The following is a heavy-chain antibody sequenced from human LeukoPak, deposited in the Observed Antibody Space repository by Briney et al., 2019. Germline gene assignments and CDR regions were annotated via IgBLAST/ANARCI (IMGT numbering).Heavy chain of an antibody. CDR1: GYTFTGYH. Sequence: GSSVTVSCMASGYTFTGYHMHWVRQAPAQGLEWMGWINPNSGGTNYAQKFQGWVTMTRDTSIRTAYMELSRLRSDDTAVYYCAITLLWFGELSDWGQGTLVTVSS. V-gene: IGHV1-2*04. CDR2: INPNSGGT. CDR3: AITLLWFGELSD. J-gene: IGHJ4*02. D-gene: IGHD3-10*01.